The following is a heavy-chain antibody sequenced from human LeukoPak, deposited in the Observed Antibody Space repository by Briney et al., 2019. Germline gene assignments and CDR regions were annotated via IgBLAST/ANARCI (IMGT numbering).Heavy chain of an antibody. V-gene: IGHV3-7*03. D-gene: IGHD2/OR15-2a*01. J-gene: IGHJ4*02. CDR1: GFTFSSYW. CDR2: IKEDGSER. Sequence: GGSLRLSCAGSGFTFSSYWMSWVRQAPGKGLEWVANIKEDGSERYYVDSVKGRFSISRDNAKNSLFLQMNNLRVEDTAVYYCARALSTWGQGTLVTVSS. CDR3: ARALST.